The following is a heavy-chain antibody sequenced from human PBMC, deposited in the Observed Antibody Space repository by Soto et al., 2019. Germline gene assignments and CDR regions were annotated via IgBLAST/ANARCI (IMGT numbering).Heavy chain of an antibody. D-gene: IGHD3-10*01. J-gene: IGHJ4*02. Sequence: SETLSLTCSVSGASMNNYYGSWVRQPPGKGLEWIGYMYYSGSSNYNSSLKSRVTISVDTSKNQFSLKLSSVTAADTAVYYCVRSGNSFVCVVWGLGTLVTVSS. CDR3: VRSGNSFVCVV. CDR1: GASMNNYY. V-gene: IGHV4-59*01. CDR2: MYYSGSS.